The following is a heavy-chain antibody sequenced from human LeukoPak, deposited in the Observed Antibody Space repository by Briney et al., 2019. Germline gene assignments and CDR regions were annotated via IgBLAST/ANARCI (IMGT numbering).Heavy chain of an antibody. CDR2: INPNSGGT. J-gene: IGHJ6*02. CDR3: ARDSRDGYGMDV. V-gene: IGHV1-2*04. CDR1: GYTFTGYY. Sequence: ASVKVSCKASGYTFTGYYMHWVRQAQGQGLEGMGWINPNSGGTNYAQKFQGWVTMTRDTSISTAYMELSRLRSDDTAVYYCARDSRDGYGMDVWGQGTTVTVS. D-gene: IGHD5-24*01.